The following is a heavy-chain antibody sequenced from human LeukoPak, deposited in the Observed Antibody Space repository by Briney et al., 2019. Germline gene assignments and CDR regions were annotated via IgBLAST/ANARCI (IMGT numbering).Heavy chain of an antibody. V-gene: IGHV3-11*06. D-gene: IGHD1-7*01. CDR3: ARDRNYAFDN. CDR1: GFPFSEYS. Sequence: GSLRLSCAASGFPFSEYSMNWVRQAPGKGLEWISYIGISSGNTKYADSVKGRFTVSGDNARNSLYLQMNSLRVEDTAVYYCARDRNYAFDNWGQGTLVTVSS. CDR2: IGISSGNT. J-gene: IGHJ4*02.